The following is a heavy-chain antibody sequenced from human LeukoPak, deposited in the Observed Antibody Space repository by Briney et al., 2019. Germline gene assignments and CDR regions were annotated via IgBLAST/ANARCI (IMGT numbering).Heavy chain of an antibody. V-gene: IGHV3-23*01. CDR1: GFTFSSYA. D-gene: IGHD1-26*01. Sequence: SGGSLRLSCAASGFTFSSYAMSWVRQAPGKGLERVSAISGSGGSTYYADSVKGRSTISRDNSKNTLYLQMNSLRAEDTAVYYCAKDWVGRYYFDYWGQGTLVTVSS. CDR2: ISGSGGST. CDR3: AKDWVGRYYFDY. J-gene: IGHJ4*02.